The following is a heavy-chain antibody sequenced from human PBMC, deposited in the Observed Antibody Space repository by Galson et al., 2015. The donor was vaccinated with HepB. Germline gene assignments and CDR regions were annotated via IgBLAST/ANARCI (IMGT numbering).Heavy chain of an antibody. V-gene: IGHV3-23*01. CDR1: GFTFNSYA. CDR3: AMSRKNIVVVVAATSSFDY. CDR2: ISGSGGST. J-gene: IGHJ4*02. Sequence: SLRLSCAASGFTFNSYAMSWVRQAPGKGLEWVSAISGSGGSTYYADSVKGRFTISRDNSKNTLYLQMNSLRAEDTAVYYCAMSRKNIVVVVAATSSFDYWGQGTLVTVSS. D-gene: IGHD2-15*01.